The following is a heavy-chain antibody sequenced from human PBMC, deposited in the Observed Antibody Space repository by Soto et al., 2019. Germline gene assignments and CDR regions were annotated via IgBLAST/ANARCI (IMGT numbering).Heavy chain of an antibody. D-gene: IGHD4-17*01. Sequence: PSETLSLTSTVSGGYISSSGYYWGWIRQPPGKGLEWIGSIYYSGSTYYNPSLKSRVTISVDTSKNQFSLKLSSVTAADTAVYYCARGFPTVVTVDYWGQGTLVTVSS. V-gene: IGHV4-39*01. CDR1: GGYISSSGYY. CDR3: ARGFPTVVTVDY. J-gene: IGHJ4*02. CDR2: IYYSGST.